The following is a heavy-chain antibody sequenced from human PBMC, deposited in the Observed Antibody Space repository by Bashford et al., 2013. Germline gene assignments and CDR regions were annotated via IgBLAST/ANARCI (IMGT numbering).Heavy chain of an antibody. V-gene: IGHV4-59*10. J-gene: IGHJ5*02. D-gene: IGHD2-15*01. CDR2: IDVRGSS. CDR3: ARPRFCSGGSCYWFDP. Sequence: PHGKGTWSGLGDIDVRGSSTYNPSLKSRVTMSVDTSKNQFSLKLTSVTAADTAVYYCARPRFCSGGSCYWFDPWGQGTLVTVSS.